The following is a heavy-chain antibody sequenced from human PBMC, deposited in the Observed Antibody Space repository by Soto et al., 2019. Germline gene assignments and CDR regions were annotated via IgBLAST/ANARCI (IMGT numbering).Heavy chain of an antibody. J-gene: IGHJ4*02. Sequence: PGESLKISCAASGFTFSSYGMHWVRQAPGKGLEWVAVIWYDGSNKYYADSVKGRFTISRDNSKNTLYLQMNSLRAEDTAVYYCARDLWPYSSSNYYFDYWGQGSLVTVSS. CDR3: ARDLWPYSSSNYYFDY. CDR2: IWYDGSNK. CDR1: GFTFSSYG. D-gene: IGHD6-6*01. V-gene: IGHV3-33*01.